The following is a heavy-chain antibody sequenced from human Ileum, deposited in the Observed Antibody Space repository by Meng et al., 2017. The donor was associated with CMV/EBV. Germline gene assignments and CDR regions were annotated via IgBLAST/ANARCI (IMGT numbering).Heavy chain of an antibody. J-gene: IGHJ4*02. Sequence: YAMHWGRQAPGKGLEWVAVISYDGSNKYYADSVKGRFTISRDNSKNTLYLQMNSLRAEDTAVYYCARELGTYYDFWSGYGGGDYFDYWGQGTLVTVSS. CDR3: ARELGTYYDFWSGYGGGDYFDY. CDR1: YA. V-gene: IGHV3-30*04. D-gene: IGHD3-3*01. CDR2: ISYDGSNK.